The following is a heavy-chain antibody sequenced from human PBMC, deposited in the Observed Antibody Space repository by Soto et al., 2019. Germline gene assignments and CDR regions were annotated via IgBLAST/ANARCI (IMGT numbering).Heavy chain of an antibody. V-gene: IGHV4-59*11. J-gene: IGHJ6*02. CDR2: IYYIGSTNHNT. D-gene: IGHD5-18*01. CDR3: SRLRDTDGYPSIYYGMDV. CDR1: GGSIKSHY. Sequence: QVLLQESGPGLVRRSATLSLTCRVAGGSIKSHYWTWYRQHPGKGLEWIGYIYYIGSTNHNTNYRHSLKSHISLSIDKSMKEYSLNLNSVNVTDATVNYCSRLRDTDGYPSIYYGMDVWVPRTMVTNSS.